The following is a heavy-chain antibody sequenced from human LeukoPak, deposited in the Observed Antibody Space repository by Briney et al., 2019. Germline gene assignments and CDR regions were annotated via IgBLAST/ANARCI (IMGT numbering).Heavy chain of an antibody. CDR3: ARLQYSSSWDYAFDI. Sequence: GESLKISCKGSGYSFTSYWIGWVRQMPGKGLEWMGIIYPGDSDTRYSPSFQGQVTISADKSISTAYLQWSSLMASDTAMYYCARLQYSSSWDYAFDIWGQGTMVTGSS. V-gene: IGHV5-51*01. CDR1: GYSFTSYW. D-gene: IGHD6-13*01. CDR2: IYPGDSDT. J-gene: IGHJ3*02.